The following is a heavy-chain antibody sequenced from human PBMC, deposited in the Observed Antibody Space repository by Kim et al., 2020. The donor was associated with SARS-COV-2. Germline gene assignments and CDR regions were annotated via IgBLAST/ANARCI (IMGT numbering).Heavy chain of an antibody. J-gene: IGHJ4*02. Sequence: SETLSLTCAVYGGSFSGYYWSWIRQPPGKGLEWIGEINHSGSTNYNPSLKSRVTISVDTSKNQFSLKLSSVTAADTAVYYCARIGLFKDFGYWGQGTLVTVSS. D-gene: IGHD3-22*01. CDR3: ARIGLFKDFGY. CDR2: INHSGST. V-gene: IGHV4-34*01. CDR1: GGSFSGYY.